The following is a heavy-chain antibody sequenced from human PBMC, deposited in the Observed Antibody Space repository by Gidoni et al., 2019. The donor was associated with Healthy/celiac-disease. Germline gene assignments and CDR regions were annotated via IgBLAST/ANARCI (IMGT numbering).Heavy chain of an antibody. J-gene: IGHJ4*02. CDR3: AKSTGTTNPSSDY. Sequence: EVQLLESGGGLVQPGGSLRLACAASGLPFSSYAMSWVRQAPGKGLEWVSAISGSGGSTYYADSVKGRFTISRDNSKNTLYLQMNSLRAEDTAVYYCAKSTGTTNPSSDYWGQGTLVTVSS. D-gene: IGHD1-1*01. V-gene: IGHV3-23*01. CDR2: ISGSGGST. CDR1: GLPFSSYA.